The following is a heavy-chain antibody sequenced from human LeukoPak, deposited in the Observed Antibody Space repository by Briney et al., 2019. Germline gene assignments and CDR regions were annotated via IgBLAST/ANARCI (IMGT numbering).Heavy chain of an antibody. CDR3: ARNPRDGLQERIFGVVRDNNWFDP. D-gene: IGHD3-3*01. CDR2: TYYRSKWYN. J-gene: IGHJ5*02. Sequence: SQTLSLTCAISGDSVSSNSAAWNWIRQSPSRGLEWLGRTYYRSKWYNDYAVSVKSRITINPDTSKNQFSLQLNSVTPEDTAAYYCARNPRDGLQERIFGVVRDNNWFDPWGQGTLVTVSS. CDR1: GDSVSSNSAA. V-gene: IGHV6-1*01.